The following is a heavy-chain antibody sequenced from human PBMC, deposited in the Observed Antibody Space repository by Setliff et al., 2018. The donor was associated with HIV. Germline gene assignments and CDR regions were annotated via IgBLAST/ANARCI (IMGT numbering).Heavy chain of an antibody. J-gene: IGHJ2*01. CDR3: ARESEVGAGWYFDL. Sequence: SVKVSCKASGYTFTSYDINWVRQATGQGLEWMGWMNPNSGNTGYAQKFQGRVTITRNTSISTAYMELSSLRSEDTAVYYCARESEVGAGWYFDLWGRGTLVTVSS. CDR1: GYTFTSYD. V-gene: IGHV1-8*03. D-gene: IGHD1-26*01. CDR2: MNPNSGNT.